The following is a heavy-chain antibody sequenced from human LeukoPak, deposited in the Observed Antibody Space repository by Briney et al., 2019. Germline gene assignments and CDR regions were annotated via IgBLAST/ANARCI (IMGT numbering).Heavy chain of an antibody. CDR2: IYTSGST. D-gene: IGHD6-13*01. CDR1: GGSISSGSYY. V-gene: IGHV4-61*02. Sequence: PSETLSLTCTVSGGSISSGSYYWSWIRQPAGKGLEWIGRIYTSGSTNYNPSLKSRVTISVDTSKNQFSLKLSSVTAADTAVYYCARDGGRDSSTDYWGQGTLVTVSS. CDR3: ARDGGRDSSTDY. J-gene: IGHJ4*02.